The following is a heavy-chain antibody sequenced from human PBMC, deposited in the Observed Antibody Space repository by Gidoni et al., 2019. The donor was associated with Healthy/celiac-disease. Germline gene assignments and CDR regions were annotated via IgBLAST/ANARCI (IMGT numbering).Heavy chain of an antibody. Sequence: QVQLVQSRAEGKTPGAYVTVSCKAPGYTVTSYDINGVRQATGQGLEWMGWVNPNSGNTGYAQKFQGRVTMTRNTATSTAYMELSSLRSEDTAVYYCARTLSGSTPIDYWGQGTLVTVSS. J-gene: IGHJ4*02. CDR3: ARTLSGSTPIDY. V-gene: IGHV1-8*01. CDR1: GYTVTSYD. D-gene: IGHD3-10*01. CDR2: VNPNSGNT.